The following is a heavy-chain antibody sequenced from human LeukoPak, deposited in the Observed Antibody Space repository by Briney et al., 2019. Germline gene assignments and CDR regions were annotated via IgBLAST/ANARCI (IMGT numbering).Heavy chain of an antibody. V-gene: IGHV3-21*01. CDR3: ARDPTYDSSGYGAY. J-gene: IGHJ4*02. D-gene: IGHD3-22*01. CDR1: GFTFSSYS. CDR2: ISISSSYI. Sequence: GGSLSLSCAASGFTFSSYSLTWVRQPPGKGLEWVSSISISSSYIYYADSVKGRFTISRDNAKNSLYLQMNSLRAEDTAVYYCARDPTYDSSGYGAYWGQGTLVTVSS.